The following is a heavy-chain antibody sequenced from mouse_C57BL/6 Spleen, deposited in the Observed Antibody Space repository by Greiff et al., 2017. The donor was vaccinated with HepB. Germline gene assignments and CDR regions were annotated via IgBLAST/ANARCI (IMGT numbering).Heavy chain of an antibody. CDR1: GFTFTDYY. J-gene: IGHJ4*01. D-gene: IGHD2-4*01. CDR3: ARYRYDYGGAMDY. Sequence: EVQGVESGGGLVQPGGSLSLSCAASGFTFTDYYMSWVRQPPGKALEWLGFIRNKANGYTTEYSASVKGRFTISRDNSQSILYLQMNALRAEDSATYYCARYRYDYGGAMDYWGQGTSVTVSS. V-gene: IGHV7-3*01. CDR2: IRNKANGYTT.